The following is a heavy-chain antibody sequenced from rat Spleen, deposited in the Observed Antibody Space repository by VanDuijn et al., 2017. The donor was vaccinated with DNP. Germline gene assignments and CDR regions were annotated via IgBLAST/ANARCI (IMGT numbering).Heavy chain of an antibody. J-gene: IGHJ2*01. CDR1: GFTFSDYY. D-gene: IGHD1-4*01. CDR3: ARGNYPGITAYYFAY. V-gene: IGHV5-22*01. CDR2: ISYEGSNT. Sequence: EVQLVESGGGLVQPGRSLKLSCAASGFTFSDYYMAWVRQAPKKGLELVAYISYEGSNTYSGASVRGRFSISRDNAKSTLYLQMNSLRSEDTATYYCARGNYPGITAYYFAYWGQGVMVTVSS.